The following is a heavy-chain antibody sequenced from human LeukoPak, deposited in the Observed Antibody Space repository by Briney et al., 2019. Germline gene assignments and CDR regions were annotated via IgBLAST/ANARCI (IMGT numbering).Heavy chain of an antibody. Sequence: PGGSLRLSCAASGFTFSSYWMHWVRQAPGKGLVWVSQINTDGSSANYADSVKGRFTISRDNARNTLYLEMNSLRAEDTAVYYCARYCSTTSCYNSWGQGTLVTVSS. CDR2: INTDGSSA. V-gene: IGHV3-74*01. J-gene: IGHJ4*02. D-gene: IGHD2-2*02. CDR3: ARYCSTTSCYNS. CDR1: GFTFSSYW.